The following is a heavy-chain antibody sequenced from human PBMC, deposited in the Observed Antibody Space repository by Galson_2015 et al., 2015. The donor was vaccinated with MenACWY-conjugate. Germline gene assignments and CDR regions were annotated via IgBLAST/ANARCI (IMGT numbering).Heavy chain of an antibody. Sequence: SLRLSCAASGFSFSSYWMHWVRHLPGKGPVWVSRINSDGSSTSYADSVKGRFTISRDNAKNTPYLQMSSLRAEDTAVYYCARKGPNGRPPDGFDIWGQGTMVTVSS. CDR3: ARKGPNGRPPDGFDI. V-gene: IGHV3-74*01. CDR2: INSDGSST. D-gene: IGHD2-8*01. CDR1: GFSFSSYW. J-gene: IGHJ3*02.